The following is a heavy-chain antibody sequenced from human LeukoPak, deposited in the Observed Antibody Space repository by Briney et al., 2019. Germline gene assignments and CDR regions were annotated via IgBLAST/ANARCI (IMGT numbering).Heavy chain of an antibody. CDR2: IYSGGST. Sequence: GGSLRLSCAASGFTFSSYAMSWVRQAPGKGLEWVSVIYSGGSTYYADSVKGRFTISRDNSKNTLYLQMNSLRAEDTAVYYCAKGNWYDSSGYYPYYFDYWGQGTLVTVSS. D-gene: IGHD3-22*01. CDR1: GFTFSSYA. V-gene: IGHV3-23*03. CDR3: AKGNWYDSSGYYPYYFDY. J-gene: IGHJ4*02.